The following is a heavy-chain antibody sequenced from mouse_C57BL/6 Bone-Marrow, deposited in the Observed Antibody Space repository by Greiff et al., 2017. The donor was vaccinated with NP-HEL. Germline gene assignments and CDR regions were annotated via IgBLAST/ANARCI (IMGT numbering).Heavy chain of an antibody. D-gene: IGHD2-4*01. Sequence: EVQLVESGGGLVQPKGSLKLSCAASGFSFNTYAMNWVRQAPGKGLEWVARIRSKSNNYATYYADSVKDRFTISRDDSESMLYLQMNNLRTEDTAMYYCVRQRDYDDFDYWGKGTTLTVSS. CDR3: VRQRDYDDFDY. J-gene: IGHJ2*01. CDR1: GFSFNTYA. V-gene: IGHV10-1*01. CDR2: IRSKSNNYAT.